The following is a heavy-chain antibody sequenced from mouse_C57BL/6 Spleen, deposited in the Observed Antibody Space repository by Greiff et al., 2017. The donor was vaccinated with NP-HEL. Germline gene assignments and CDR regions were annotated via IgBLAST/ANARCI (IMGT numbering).Heavy chain of an antibody. CDR2: IYPGNSDT. Sequence: EVQLQQSGTVLARPGASVKMSCKTSGYTFTSYWMHWVKQRPGKGLEWIGAIYPGNSDTSYNQKFKGKAKLTAVTSASTAYMELSSLTNEDSAVYYCTREGIYYGSSSAWFAYWGQGTLVTVSA. D-gene: IGHD1-1*01. CDR1: GYTFTSYW. J-gene: IGHJ3*01. CDR3: TREGIYYGSSSAWFAY. V-gene: IGHV1-5*01.